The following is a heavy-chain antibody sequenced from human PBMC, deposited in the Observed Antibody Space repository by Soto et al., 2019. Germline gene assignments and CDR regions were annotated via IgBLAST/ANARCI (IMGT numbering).Heavy chain of an antibody. CDR3: ARQGSSSGWCGY. CDR1: GGSISSSSYY. D-gene: IGHD6-19*01. Sequence: QLQLQESGPGLVKPSETLSLTCTVSGGSISSSSYYWGWIRQPPGKGLEWIGSIYYSGSTYYNPSLKRRVTISVDTSKNQFSLKLSSVTAADTAVYYCARQGSSSGWCGYWGQGTLVTVSS. J-gene: IGHJ4*02. V-gene: IGHV4-39*01. CDR2: IYYSGST.